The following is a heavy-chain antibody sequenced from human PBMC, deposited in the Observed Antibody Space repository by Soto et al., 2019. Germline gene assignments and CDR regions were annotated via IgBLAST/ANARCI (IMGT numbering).Heavy chain of an antibody. D-gene: IGHD3-3*01. V-gene: IGHV3-20*01. CDR2: INWNGGST. Sequence: EVELVESGGGVARPGGSLRLSCAVSGFTFEDYGMSWVRHVPGKGLEWVSVINWNGGSTIYADSVKGRFTISRDNAKNLLYLQMNSLRAEDTALSHCARENHNFWARDAWGKGTTVTVSS. CDR3: ARENHNFWARDA. CDR1: GFTFEDYG. J-gene: IGHJ6*04.